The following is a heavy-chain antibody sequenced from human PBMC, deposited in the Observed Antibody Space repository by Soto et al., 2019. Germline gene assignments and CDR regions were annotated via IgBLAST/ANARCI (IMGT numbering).Heavy chain of an antibody. J-gene: IGHJ6*02. Sequence: GGSLRLSCAASGFTFSSYGMHWVRQAPGKGLEWVAVISYDGSNKYYADSVKGRFTISRDNSKNTLYLQMNSLRAEDTAVYCCAKGAADYVYYYYGMDVWGQGTTVTVSS. CDR3: AKGAADYVYYYYGMDV. D-gene: IGHD4-17*01. V-gene: IGHV3-30*18. CDR1: GFTFSSYG. CDR2: ISYDGSNK.